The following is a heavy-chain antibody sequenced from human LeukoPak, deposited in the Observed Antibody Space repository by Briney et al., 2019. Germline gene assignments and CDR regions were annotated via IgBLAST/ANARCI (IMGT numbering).Heavy chain of an antibody. V-gene: IGHV4-4*08. CDR1: GGSISSYY. CDR2: IYTSGST. J-gene: IGHJ4*02. D-gene: IGHD2-15*01. CDR3: ASQYCSGGSCYSSWTKYFDY. Sequence: SETLSLTCTVSGGSISSYYWSWIRQPPGKGLEWIGRIYTSGSTNYNPSLKSRVTISVDTSKNQFSLKLSSVTAADTAVYYCASQYCSGGSCYSSWTKYFDYWGQGTLVTVSS.